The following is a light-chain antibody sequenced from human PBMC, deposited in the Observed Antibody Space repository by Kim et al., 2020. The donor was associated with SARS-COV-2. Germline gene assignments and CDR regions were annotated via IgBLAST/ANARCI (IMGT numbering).Light chain of an antibody. J-gene: IGLJ3*02. CDR3: QAWDSSTGG. CDR1: KLGDKY. CDR2: QDS. V-gene: IGLV3-1*01. Sequence: SVSPGQKASITCSGGKLGDKYACWYQQKPSQSPVLVIYQDSKRPSGIPERFSGSNSGNTATLTISGTQAMDEADYYCQAWDSSTGGFGGGTKLTVL.